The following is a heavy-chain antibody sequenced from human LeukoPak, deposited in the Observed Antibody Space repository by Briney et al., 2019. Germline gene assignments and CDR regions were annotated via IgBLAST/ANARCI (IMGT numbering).Heavy chain of an antibody. CDR3: AKDFAVAGPPYYFVY. V-gene: IGHV3-23*01. CDR1: GFTFSSYA. D-gene: IGHD6-19*01. J-gene: IGHJ4*02. Sequence: GGSLRLSCAASGFTFSSYAMNWVRQAPGKGLEWVSVISGSGGSTYYADSVKGRFTISRDNSKNTLYLQMNSLRAEDTAVYYCAKDFAVAGPPYYFVYWGQGTLVTVSS. CDR2: ISGSGGST.